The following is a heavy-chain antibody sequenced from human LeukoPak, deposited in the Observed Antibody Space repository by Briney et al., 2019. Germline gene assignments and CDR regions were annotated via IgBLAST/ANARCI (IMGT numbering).Heavy chain of an antibody. Sequence: SETLSLTCTVSDDSISDYYRGWIRQPPGKGLEWIGEIKPSGRTNYNPSLESRVTISVDTSKNHFSLKLSSVTAADTAVYYCARRDYLDHFYYIDVWDKGNTVTVSS. J-gene: IGHJ6*03. CDR2: IKPSGRT. CDR1: DDSISDYY. D-gene: IGHD3-10*01. CDR3: ARRDYLDHFYYIDV. V-gene: IGHV4-34*01.